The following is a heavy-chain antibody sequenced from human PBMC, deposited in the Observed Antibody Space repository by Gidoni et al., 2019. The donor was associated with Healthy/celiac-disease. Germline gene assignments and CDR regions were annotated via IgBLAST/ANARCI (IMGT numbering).Heavy chain of an antibody. CDR1: GFTFSSYA. J-gene: IGHJ4*02. D-gene: IGHD6-13*01. V-gene: IGHV3-23*01. CDR2: ISGSGGST. CDR3: AKDGRQQLAQRSY. Sequence: EVQRLEAGGGWVQPGGSLRLSCAASGFTFSSYAMSWVRQAPGRGLEWVSAISGSGGSTYYADSVKGRFTISSDNSKNTLYLQMNSLRAEDTAVYYCAKDGRQQLAQRSYWGQGTLVTVSS.